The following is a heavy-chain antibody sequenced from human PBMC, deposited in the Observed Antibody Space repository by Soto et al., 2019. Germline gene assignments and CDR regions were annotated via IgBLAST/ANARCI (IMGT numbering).Heavy chain of an antibody. V-gene: IGHV1-8*01. Sequence: AASVKVSCKASGYTFTSYDINWVRQAAGQGLEWMGWMNPNSGNTGYAQKFQGRVTMTRNTSISTAYMELSSLRSEDTAVYYCARAYSSSWSYYYYYGMDVWGQGTTVTVSS. CDR2: MNPNSGNT. CDR1: GYTFTSYD. J-gene: IGHJ6*02. CDR3: ARAYSSSWSYYYYYGMDV. D-gene: IGHD6-13*01.